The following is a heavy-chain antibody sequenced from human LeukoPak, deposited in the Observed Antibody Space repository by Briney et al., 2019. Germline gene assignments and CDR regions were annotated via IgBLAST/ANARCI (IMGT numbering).Heavy chain of an antibody. Sequence: GSSVKVSCKASGGTFSSYAISWVRQAPGQGLEWMGGIIPIFGTANYAQKFQGRVTITADKSTSTAYMELSSLRSEDTAVYYCARETCGGDCWILSGYYMDVWGKGTTVTVSS. CDR2: IIPIFGTA. V-gene: IGHV1-69*06. CDR3: ARETCGGDCWILSGYYMDV. J-gene: IGHJ6*03. CDR1: GGTFSSYA. D-gene: IGHD2-21*02.